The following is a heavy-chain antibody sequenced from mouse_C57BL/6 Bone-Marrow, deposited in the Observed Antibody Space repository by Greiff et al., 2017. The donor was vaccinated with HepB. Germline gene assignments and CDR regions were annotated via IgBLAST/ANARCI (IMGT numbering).Heavy chain of an antibody. D-gene: IGHD2-4*01. CDR1: GFTFSSYA. V-gene: IGHV5-4*01. J-gene: IGHJ4*01. CDR2: ISDGGSYT. CDR3: ARDLVEDYDRAMDY. Sequence: EVKLMESGGGLVKPGGSLKLSCAASGFTFSSYAMSWVRQTPEKRLEWVATISDGGSYTYYPDNVKGRFTISRDNAKNNLYLQMSHLKSEDTAMYYCARDLVEDYDRAMDYWGQGTSVTVSS.